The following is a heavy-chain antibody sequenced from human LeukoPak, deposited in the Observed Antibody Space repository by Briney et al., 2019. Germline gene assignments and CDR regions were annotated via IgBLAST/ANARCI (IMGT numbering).Heavy chain of an antibody. V-gene: IGHV4-59*01. J-gene: IGHJ5*02. CDR1: GGSISSYY. CDR2: IYYSGST. CDR3: ARVAVAGSFWFDP. D-gene: IGHD6-19*01. Sequence: SETLSLTCTVSGGSISSYYWSWIRQPPGKGLEWIGYIYYSGSTNYNPSLKSRVTISVDTSKNQVSLKLSFVTAADTAVYYCARVAVAGSFWFDPWGQGTLVTVSS.